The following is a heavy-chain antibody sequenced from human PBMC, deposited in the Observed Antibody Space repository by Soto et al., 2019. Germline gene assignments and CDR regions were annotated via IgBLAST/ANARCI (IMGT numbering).Heavy chain of an antibody. J-gene: IGHJ4*02. D-gene: IGHD3-10*01. Sequence: GXSLRLSCSASVFNFSIDAIRWVHQAPGKGLEWVSAISGSGGSPYYADSVKGRFTISRDDSKNTLYLQMKSLRAEDTAVYYCAKAMVRGSFDYWGQGTLVTVSS. V-gene: IGHV3-23*01. CDR3: AKAMVRGSFDY. CDR1: VFNFSIDA. CDR2: ISGSGGSP.